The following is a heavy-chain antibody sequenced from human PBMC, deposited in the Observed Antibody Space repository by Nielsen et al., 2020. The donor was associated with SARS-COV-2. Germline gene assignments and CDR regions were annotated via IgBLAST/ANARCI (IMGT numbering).Heavy chain of an antibody. J-gene: IGHJ3*02. CDR3: AKDETYYGSGLGAFDI. D-gene: IGHD3-10*01. CDR2: ISWNSGSI. V-gene: IGHV3-9*01. Sequence: SLKISCAASGFTFNDYAIHWVRQAPGKGLEWVSGISWNSGSIGYADSVKGRFTISRDNAKNSLYLQMNSLRAEDTALYYCAKDETYYGSGLGAFDIWGQGTMVTVSS. CDR1: GFTFNDYA.